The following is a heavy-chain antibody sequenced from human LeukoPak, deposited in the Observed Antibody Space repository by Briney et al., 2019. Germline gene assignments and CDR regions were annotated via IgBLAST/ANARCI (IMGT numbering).Heavy chain of an antibody. D-gene: IGHD6-13*01. CDR3: ARVGSSWDLLDY. Sequence: GGSLRLSCAASGFTFSSYGMHWVRQAPGKGLEWVAVIWYDGSNKYYADSVKGRFTISRDNSKNTLYLQMNSLRAEDTAIYYCARVGSSWDLLDYWGRGTLVTVSS. J-gene: IGHJ4*02. CDR2: IWYDGSNK. V-gene: IGHV3-33*01. CDR1: GFTFSSYG.